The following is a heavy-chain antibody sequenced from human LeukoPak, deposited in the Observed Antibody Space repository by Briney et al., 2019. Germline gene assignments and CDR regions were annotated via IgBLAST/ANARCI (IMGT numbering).Heavy chain of an antibody. V-gene: IGHV1-69*13. J-gene: IGHJ4*02. D-gene: IGHD4-17*01. Sequence: SVTVSCTASGGTFSSYAISWVRQAPGQGLEWMGGIIPIFGTANYAQKFQGRVTITADESTSTAYMELSSLRSEDTAVYYCACYGDYASYDYWGQGTLVTVSS. CDR1: GGTFSSYA. CDR3: ACYGDYASYDY. CDR2: IIPIFGTA.